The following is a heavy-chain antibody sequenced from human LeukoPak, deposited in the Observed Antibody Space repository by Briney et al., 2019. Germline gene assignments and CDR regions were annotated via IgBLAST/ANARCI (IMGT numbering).Heavy chain of an antibody. V-gene: IGHV1-24*01. J-gene: IGHJ4*02. D-gene: IGHD2-15*01. CDR3: ARVCHWDIDNTRGDPVDY. CDR1: GYTLTESS. Sequence: ASVKVSCKVSGYTLTESSMHWVRQAPGKGLEWMGGFDPEDGETIYAQKFQGRVTMTTDTSTSTAYMEVRSLRSDDTAMYYCARVCHWDIDNTRGDPVDYWGQGTLVTVSS. CDR2: FDPEDGET.